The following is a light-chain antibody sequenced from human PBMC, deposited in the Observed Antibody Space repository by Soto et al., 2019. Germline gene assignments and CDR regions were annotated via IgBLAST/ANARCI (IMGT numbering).Light chain of an antibody. J-gene: IGLJ2*01. Sequence: QSALTQPASVSGSPGQSITISCTGTSSDVGGYNYVSWYQQHPGKAPKLIIYDVNHRPSGVSNRFSGSKSGNTASLTISVLQAEDEADYYCSSSTSSSILVFGGRTKLTVL. CDR3: SSSTSSSILV. V-gene: IGLV2-14*03. CDR2: DVN. CDR1: SSDVGGYNY.